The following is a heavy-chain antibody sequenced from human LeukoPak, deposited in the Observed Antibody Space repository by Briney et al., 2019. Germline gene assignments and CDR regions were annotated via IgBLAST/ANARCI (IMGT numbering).Heavy chain of an antibody. V-gene: IGHV3-20*04. CDR1: GFKFDDHG. Sequence: PGGSLRLSCAASGFKFDDHGMSWVRQAPGKGLEWVSGLNWNGGSTGYAGSVKGRFTISRDNAKNSLYLQMNSLRAEDTALYYCAKDRSFIGLDIWGQGTMVTVSS. D-gene: IGHD1-26*01. CDR2: LNWNGGST. J-gene: IGHJ3*02. CDR3: AKDRSFIGLDI.